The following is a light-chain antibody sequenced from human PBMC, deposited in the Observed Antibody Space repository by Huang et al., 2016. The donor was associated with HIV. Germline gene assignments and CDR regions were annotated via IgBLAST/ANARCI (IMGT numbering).Light chain of an antibody. CDR3: QQYDIHPLT. V-gene: IGKV1-8*01. CDR2: AAS. CDR1: QDINNF. Sequence: IWMTQSPSSLSASTGDRVTITCRANQDINNFLAWYQQRPGSVPKLLIYAASTLQSGVPSRFSGNGSGTDVTLTIGCLHSEDVATYYCQQYDIHPLTFGPGTRVDIK. J-gene: IGKJ3*01.